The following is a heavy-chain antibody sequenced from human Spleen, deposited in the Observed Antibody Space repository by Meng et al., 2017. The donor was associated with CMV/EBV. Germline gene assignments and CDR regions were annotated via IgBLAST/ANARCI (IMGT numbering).Heavy chain of an antibody. CDR1: GGTFSSYT. J-gene: IGHJ5*02. CDR3: AGHSAGDWFDP. D-gene: IGHD6-13*01. V-gene: IGHV1-69*02. CDR2: IIPILGIA. Sequence: SVKVSCKASGGTFSSYTISWVRQSPGQGLEWMGRIIPILGIANYAQKFQGRVTITADKSTSTAYMALSSLRSEDTFVYYCAGHSAGDWFDPWGQGTLVTVSS.